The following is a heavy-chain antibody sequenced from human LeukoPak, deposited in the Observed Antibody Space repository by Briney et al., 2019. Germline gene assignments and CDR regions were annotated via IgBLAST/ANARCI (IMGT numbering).Heavy chain of an antibody. J-gene: IGHJ3*02. Sequence: PGGSLRLSCAASGFAFNTYSMNWVRQAPGKGLQWVSSITTSSTTKYYADSVKARFTISRDNAKNSLYLQMDSLRDEDTAVYYCVRDAAYSAFNMWGQGTMVTVSS. CDR1: GFAFNTYS. V-gene: IGHV3-48*02. CDR2: ITTSSTTK. CDR3: VRDAAYSAFNM. D-gene: IGHD4-11*01.